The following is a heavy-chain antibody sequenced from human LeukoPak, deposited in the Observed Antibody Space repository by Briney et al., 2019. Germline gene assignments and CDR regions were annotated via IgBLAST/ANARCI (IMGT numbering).Heavy chain of an antibody. CDR3: ASYGSGSYFDY. Sequence: SVKVSCKASGGTFSSYAISWVRQAPGQGLEWMGRIIPIFGTADYAQKFQGRVTITTDESTSTAYMELSSLRSEDTAVYYCASYGSGSYFDYWGQGTLVTVSS. J-gene: IGHJ4*02. D-gene: IGHD3-10*01. V-gene: IGHV1-69*05. CDR1: GGTFSSYA. CDR2: IIPIFGTA.